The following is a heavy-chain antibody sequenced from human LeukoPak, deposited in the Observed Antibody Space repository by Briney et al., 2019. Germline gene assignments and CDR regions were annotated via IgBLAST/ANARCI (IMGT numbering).Heavy chain of an antibody. CDR3: ARDCVDYGGNAYWYFDL. V-gene: IGHV4-59*01. D-gene: IGHD4-23*01. CDR1: GGSISSYY. Sequence: SETLSLTCTVSGGSISSYYWSWIRQPPGKGLEWIGYIYYSGSTNYNPSLKSRVTISVDTSKNQSSLKLSSVTAAETAVYYCARDCVDYGGNAYWYFDLWGRGTLVTVSS. CDR2: IYYSGST. J-gene: IGHJ2*01.